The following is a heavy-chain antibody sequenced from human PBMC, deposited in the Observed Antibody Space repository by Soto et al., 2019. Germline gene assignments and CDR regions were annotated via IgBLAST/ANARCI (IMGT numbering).Heavy chain of an antibody. V-gene: IGHV3-48*01. Sequence: GGSLRLSCAASGFTFSSYSMNWVRQAPGKGLEWVSYISSSSSTIYYADSVKGRFTISRDNAKNSLYLQMNSLRAEDTAVYYCARETQGHLGWFDPWGQGTLVTVSS. CDR2: ISSSSSTI. J-gene: IGHJ5*02. CDR3: ARETQGHLGWFDP. CDR1: GFTFSSYS.